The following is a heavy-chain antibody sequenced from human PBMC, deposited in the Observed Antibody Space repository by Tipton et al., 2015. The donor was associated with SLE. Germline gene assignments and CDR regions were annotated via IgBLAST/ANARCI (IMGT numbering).Heavy chain of an antibody. V-gene: IGHV4-4*07. CDR3: ARRAVVQGVGDNGMDV. J-gene: IGHJ6*02. D-gene: IGHD3-10*01. CDR2: IYTSGST. CDR1: GGSISSYY. Sequence: TLSLTCTVSGGSISSYYWSWIRQPAGKGLEWIGRIYTSGSTNYTPSLKSRVTMSVDTSKNQFSLKLSSVTAADTAVYYCARRAVVQGVGDNGMDVWGQGTTVTVSS.